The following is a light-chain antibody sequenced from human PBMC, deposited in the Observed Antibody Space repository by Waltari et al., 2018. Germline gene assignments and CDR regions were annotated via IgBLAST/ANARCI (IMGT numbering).Light chain of an antibody. J-gene: IGKJ3*01. V-gene: IGKV1-8*01. Sequence: AIQITKSPSSLSASTGDKVTITCRARQGISNYLAWYQQKPGKAPTLLIYDASTLQRGVPSRFSGSGSGTDFTLTISCLQSEDFATFYCQQYYGYPLTFGPGTKVDVK. CDR2: DAS. CDR3: QQYYGYPLT. CDR1: QGISNY.